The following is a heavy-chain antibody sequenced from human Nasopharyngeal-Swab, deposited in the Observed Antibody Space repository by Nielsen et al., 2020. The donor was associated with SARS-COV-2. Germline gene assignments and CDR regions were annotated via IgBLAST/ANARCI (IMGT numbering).Heavy chain of an antibody. Sequence: SCAASAFTFSSYSINWVRQAPGKGLEWVSSISSSSTYIYYADSVKGRFTVSRDNAKNSLYLQMNSLRAEDTAVYYCARESFGDYEWYFDLWGRGTLVTVSS. CDR2: ISSSSTYI. V-gene: IGHV3-21*01. D-gene: IGHD4-17*01. CDR1: AFTFSSYS. J-gene: IGHJ2*01. CDR3: ARESFGDYEWYFDL.